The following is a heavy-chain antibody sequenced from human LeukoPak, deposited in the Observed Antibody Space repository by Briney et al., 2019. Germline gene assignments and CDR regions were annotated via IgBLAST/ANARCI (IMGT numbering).Heavy chain of an antibody. J-gene: IGHJ4*02. CDR3: ARSAYGDYVADIDY. CDR2: INPSSGGT. V-gene: IGHV1-2*02. Sequence: ASVKVSCKASGYTFTGYYMHWVRQAPGQGLEWMGWINPSSGGTNYAQKFQGRVTMTRDTSISTAYMELSRLRSDDTAVYYCARSAYGDYVADIDYWGQGTLVTVSS. CDR1: GYTFTGYY. D-gene: IGHD4-17*01.